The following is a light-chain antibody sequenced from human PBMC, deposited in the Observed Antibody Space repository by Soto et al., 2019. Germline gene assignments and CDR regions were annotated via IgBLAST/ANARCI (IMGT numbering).Light chain of an antibody. CDR1: QSVSSSY. J-gene: IGKJ2*01. V-gene: IGKV3-20*01. CDR2: GAS. CDR3: QQYGSSPPYT. Sequence: EIVLTQSPGTLSLSPGERATLSCRASQSVSSSYLAWYQQKPGQAPRLLIYGASSRATGIPDRFSGSGSGTDFTLTISRLEPEDFAGYYCQQYGSSPPYTFGQGTKVDIK.